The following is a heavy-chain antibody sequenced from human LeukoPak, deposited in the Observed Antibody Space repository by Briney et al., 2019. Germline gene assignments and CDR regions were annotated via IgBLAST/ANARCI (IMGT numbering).Heavy chain of an antibody. D-gene: IGHD2-15*01. CDR3: ARTRYCSGGSCYPLAEYFQH. J-gene: IGHJ1*01. Sequence: SETLSLTCTVSGGSISSSSYYWGWIRQPPGKGLEWIGEINHSGSTNYNPSLKSRVTISVDTSKNQFSLKLSSVTAADTAVYYCARTRYCSGGSCYPLAEYFQHWGQGTLVIVSS. CDR2: INHSGST. V-gene: IGHV4-39*07. CDR1: GGSISSSSYY.